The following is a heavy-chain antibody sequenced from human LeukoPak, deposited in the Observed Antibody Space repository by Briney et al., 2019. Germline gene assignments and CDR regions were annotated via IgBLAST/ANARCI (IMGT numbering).Heavy chain of an antibody. J-gene: IGHJ4*02. V-gene: IGHV4-31*03. Sequence: SETLSLTCTVSGGSISSGGYYWSWIRQHLGKGLEWIGYIYYSGSTYYNPSLKSRVTISVDTSKNQFSLKLSSVTAADTAVYYCARVLAAAGMTDYWGQGTLVTVSS. CDR1: GGSISSGGYY. D-gene: IGHD6-13*01. CDR2: IYYSGST. CDR3: ARVLAAAGMTDY.